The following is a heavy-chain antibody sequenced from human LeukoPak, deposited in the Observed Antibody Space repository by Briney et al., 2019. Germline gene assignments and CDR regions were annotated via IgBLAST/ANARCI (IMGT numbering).Heavy chain of an antibody. CDR1: GFTFSSHG. V-gene: IGHV3-30*02. J-gene: IGHJ4*02. D-gene: IGHD4-17*01. CDR2: IRYDGTNK. Sequence: GGSLRLSCAASGFTFSSHGMHWVRQSPGKGVEGVAFIRYDGTNKHYADSMKGRFTISRDNSNNTLYLQMNSLRTEDTAVYYCAKDNYYGDYEVTSIFGVDWGQGTLVTVSS. CDR3: AKDNYYGDYEVTSIFGVD.